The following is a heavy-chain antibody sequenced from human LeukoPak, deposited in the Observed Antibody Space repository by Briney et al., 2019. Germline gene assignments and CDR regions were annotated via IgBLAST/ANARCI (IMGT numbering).Heavy chain of an antibody. V-gene: IGHV5-51*01. D-gene: IGHD1-14*01. CDR1: GYSFTSYW. Sequence: GESLKISCKGSGYSFTSYWIGWVRQMPGKGLEWMGNISPGDSDTRYIPSFQGQFTISADKSITTAYLQWSSLKASDTATYFCAKMGPGALTADAFDICGQGTTVTVSS. CDR2: ISPGDSDT. J-gene: IGHJ3*02. CDR3: AKMGPGALTADAFDI.